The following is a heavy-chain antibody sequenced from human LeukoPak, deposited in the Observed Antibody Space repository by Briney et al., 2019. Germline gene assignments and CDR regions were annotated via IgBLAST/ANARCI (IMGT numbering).Heavy chain of an antibody. V-gene: IGHV3-15*01. D-gene: IGHD4-17*01. J-gene: IGHJ3*01. CDR2: IKSKTDGGTT. Sequence: GGSHTLFCAASGFPLISGWVTWVRQAQGKGLEWIGHIKSKTDGGTTDCAAPVKGRFTISRDDSKNTLYLQMNSLKTEDTAVYYCTTWDGDYWGQGTMVTVSS. CDR1: GFPLISGW. CDR3: TTWDGDY.